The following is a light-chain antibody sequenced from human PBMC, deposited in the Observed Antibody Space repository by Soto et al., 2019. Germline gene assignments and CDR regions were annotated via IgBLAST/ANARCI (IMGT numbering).Light chain of an antibody. J-gene: IGLJ1*01. V-gene: IGLV1-47*02. CDR3: SSYTTSSTRV. CDR2: SDN. Sequence: QSVLTQPPSASRTPGQRVTISCSGSSSNIGSNYVYWYQQLPGTAPKFLISSDNQRPSGVPDRFSGSKSGTSASLAIGGLRSEDEADYYCSSYTTSSTRVFGTGTKVTVL. CDR1: SSNIGSNY.